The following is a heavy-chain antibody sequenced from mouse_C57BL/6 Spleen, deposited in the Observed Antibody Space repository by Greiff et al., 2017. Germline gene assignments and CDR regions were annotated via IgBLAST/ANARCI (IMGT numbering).Heavy chain of an antibody. CDR2: IYPGDGDT. CDR1: GYAFSSYW. CDR3: ARSSLYAMDY. J-gene: IGHJ4*01. V-gene: IGHV1-80*01. Sequence: VHLVESGAELVKPGASVKISCKASGYAFSSYWMNWVKQRPGKGLEWIGQIYPGDGDTNYNGKFKGKATLTADKSSSTAYMQLSSLTSEDSAVYFCARSSLYAMDYWGQGTSVTVSS.